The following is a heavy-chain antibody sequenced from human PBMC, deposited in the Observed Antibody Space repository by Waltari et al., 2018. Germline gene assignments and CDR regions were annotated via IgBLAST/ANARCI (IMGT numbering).Heavy chain of an antibody. J-gene: IGHJ5*02. V-gene: IGHV1-2*06. Sequence: QVQLVQSGAEVKKPGASVKVSCKASGYTFTGYYMHWVRQAPGQGLEWMGRINPNSGGTNYAQKLQGRVTMTRDTSISTAYMELSRLRSDDTAVYYCARVLNYYDSSGYPSWFDPWGQGTLVTVSS. CDR3: ARVLNYYDSSGYPSWFDP. CDR2: INPNSGGT. CDR1: GYTFTGYY. D-gene: IGHD3-22*01.